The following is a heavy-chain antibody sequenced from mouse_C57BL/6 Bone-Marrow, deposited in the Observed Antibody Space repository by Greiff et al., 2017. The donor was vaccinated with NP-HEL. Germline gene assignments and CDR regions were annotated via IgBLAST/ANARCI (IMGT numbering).Heavy chain of an antibody. CDR2: IHPSDSDT. CDR3: AITTVVAVDAMDY. V-gene: IGHV1-74*01. J-gene: IGHJ4*01. D-gene: IGHD1-1*01. Sequence: QVQLKQPGAELVKPGASVKVSCKASGYTFTSYWMHWVKQRPGQGLEWIGRIHPSDSDTNYNQKFKGKATLTVDKSSSTAYMQLSSLTSEDSAVYYCAITTVVAVDAMDYWGQGTSVTVSS. CDR1: GYTFTSYW.